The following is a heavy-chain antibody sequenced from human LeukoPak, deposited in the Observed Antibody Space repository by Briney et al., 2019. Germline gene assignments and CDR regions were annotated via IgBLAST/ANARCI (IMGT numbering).Heavy chain of an antibody. CDR2: IYHSGST. CDR1: GGSVSSSNW. V-gene: IGHV4-4*02. CDR3: ARDEGQDTVMHDAFDI. Sequence: TSGTLSLTCAVSGGSVSSSNWWSWVRQPPGKGLEWIGEIYHSGSTNYNPSLKSRVTISVDKSKNQFSLKLSSVTAADTAVYYCARDEGQDTVMHDAFDIWGQGTMVTVSS. D-gene: IGHD5-18*01. J-gene: IGHJ3*02.